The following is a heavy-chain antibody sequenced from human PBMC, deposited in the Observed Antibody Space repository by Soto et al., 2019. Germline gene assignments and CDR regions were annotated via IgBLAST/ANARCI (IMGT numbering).Heavy chain of an antibody. V-gene: IGHV4-30-4*01. CDR2: IYYSGST. J-gene: IGHJ4*02. Sequence: SETLSLTCTVSGGSISSGDDYWSWIRQPPGKGLEWIGYIYYSGSTYYNPSLKSRVTISVDTSKNQFSLKLSSVTAADTAVYYCARVGSYYFDYWGQGTLVTVSS. CDR1: GGSISSGDDY. CDR3: ARVGSYYFDY.